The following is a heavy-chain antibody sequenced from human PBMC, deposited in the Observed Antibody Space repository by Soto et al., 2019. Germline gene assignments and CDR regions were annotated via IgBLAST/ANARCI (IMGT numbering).Heavy chain of an antibody. CDR2: ISYDGSNK. Sequence: GGSLRLSCAASGFTFSSYAMHWVRQAPGKGLEWVAVISYDGSNKYYADSVKGRFTISRDNSKNTLYLQMNSLRAEDTAVYYCATLASPYSSGWYQRDIWGQGTMVTVSS. V-gene: IGHV3-30-3*01. CDR1: GFTFSSYA. D-gene: IGHD6-19*01. J-gene: IGHJ3*02. CDR3: ATLASPYSSGWYQRDI.